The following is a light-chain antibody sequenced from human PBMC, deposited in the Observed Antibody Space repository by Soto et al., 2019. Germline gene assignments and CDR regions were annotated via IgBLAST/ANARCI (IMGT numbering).Light chain of an antibody. J-gene: IGKJ4*01. CDR3: QQSYTTPLT. Sequence: DIQMTQSPSTLSASVGDRVTITCRASQSISSWLAWYQQKPGKAPVILIYAASTLQSGVPSRFNGGGSETNFTLIISSLQPEDFATYYCQQSYTTPLTFGGGTKVDIK. CDR1: QSISSW. V-gene: IGKV1-39*01. CDR2: AAS.